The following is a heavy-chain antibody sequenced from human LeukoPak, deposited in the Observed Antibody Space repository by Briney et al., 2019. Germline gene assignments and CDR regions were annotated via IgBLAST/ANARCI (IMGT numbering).Heavy chain of an antibody. Sequence: GGSLRLSCAASGFTFSNYVTNWVRQAPGKGLEWVSFTDTSGRYVYYGDSVKGRFTISRDNAKNLLFLQMNGLWAEDTALYYCARGRSVTLLRGVAMSDGFDIWGQGAMVAVSS. D-gene: IGHD3-10*01. CDR3: ARGRSVTLLRGVAMSDGFDI. V-gene: IGHV3-21*06. CDR1: GFTFSNYV. J-gene: IGHJ3*02. CDR2: TDTSGRYV.